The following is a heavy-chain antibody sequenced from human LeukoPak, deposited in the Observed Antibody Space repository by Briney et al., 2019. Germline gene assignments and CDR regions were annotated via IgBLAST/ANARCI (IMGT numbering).Heavy chain of an antibody. J-gene: IGHJ4*02. CDR3: AKGLSWYYYDSSGYFRGY. CDR1: GGSISSYY. Sequence: PSETLSLTCTVSGGSISSYYWSWVRQAPGKGLEWVSAISGSGGSTYYADSVKGRFTISRDNSKNTLYLQMNSLRAEDTAVYYCAKGLSWYYYDSSGYFRGYWGQGTLVTVSS. V-gene: IGHV3-23*01. CDR2: ISGSGGST. D-gene: IGHD3-22*01.